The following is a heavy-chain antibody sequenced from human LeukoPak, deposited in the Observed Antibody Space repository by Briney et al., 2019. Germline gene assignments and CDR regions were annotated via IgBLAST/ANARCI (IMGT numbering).Heavy chain of an antibody. CDR1: GLTFSSQW. Sequence: GGSLRLSCVASGLTFSSQWMTWVRQAPGKGLEWLANIGGDGRRKFYEDSVEGRFTISRDNAESSLYLQMNNLRVEDTAVYYCARDHGTEPYDYGDYFYFDPWGQGTLVTVSS. CDR3: ARDHGTEPYDYGDYFYFDP. J-gene: IGHJ5*02. CDR2: IGGDGRRK. V-gene: IGHV3-7*01. D-gene: IGHD4-17*01.